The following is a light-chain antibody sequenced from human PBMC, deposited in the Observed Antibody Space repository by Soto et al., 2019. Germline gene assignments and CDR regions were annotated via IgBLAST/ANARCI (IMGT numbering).Light chain of an antibody. CDR3: QQYGSSPQT. V-gene: IGKV3-20*01. CDR2: GAS. Sequence: EIVMTQSPATLSVSPGERATLSCRASQSVSSNLAWYQQKPGQAPRLLIYGASSRATGIPDRFRGSGSGTDFTLTISRLEPEDFAVYYCQQYGSSPQTFGQGTKVDIK. CDR1: QSVSSN. J-gene: IGKJ1*01.